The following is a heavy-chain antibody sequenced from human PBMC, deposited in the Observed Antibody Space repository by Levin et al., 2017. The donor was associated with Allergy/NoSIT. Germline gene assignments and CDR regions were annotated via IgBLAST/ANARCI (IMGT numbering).Heavy chain of an antibody. CDR3: ATANGDYISRYSWFDP. CDR1: GGTFSSYA. J-gene: IGHJ5*02. CDR2: IIPIFGTA. D-gene: IGHD4-17*01. V-gene: IGHV1-69*13. Sequence: SVKVSCKASGGTFSSYAISWVRQAPGQGLEWMGGIIPIFGTANLAQMFQGRVTITADESTSTSYMELSSLGSEDTAVYYCATANGDYISRYSWFDPWGQGTLVTVSS.